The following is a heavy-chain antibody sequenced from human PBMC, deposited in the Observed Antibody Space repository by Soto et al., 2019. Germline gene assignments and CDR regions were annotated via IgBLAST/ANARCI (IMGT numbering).Heavy chain of an antibody. CDR1: GYSFTSYW. Sequence: PGESLKISCKGSGYSFTSYWIGWVRQMPGKGLEWMGIIYPGDSDTRYSPSFQGQVTISADKSISTAYLQWSSLKASDTAMYYCGRLEGGAVAGRTFDYWGQGTLVTVSS. J-gene: IGHJ4*02. D-gene: IGHD6-19*01. CDR2: IYPGDSDT. V-gene: IGHV5-51*01. CDR3: GRLEGGAVAGRTFDY.